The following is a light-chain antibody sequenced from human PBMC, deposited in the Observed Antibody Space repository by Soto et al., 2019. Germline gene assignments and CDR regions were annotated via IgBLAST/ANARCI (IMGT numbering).Light chain of an antibody. CDR1: QSVSSIY. CDR2: AAS. V-gene: IGKV3-20*01. J-gene: IGKJ2*01. Sequence: ENVFTQSPGTLSLTPGERATLSCRASQSVSSIYLAWYQQRPGQAPRLLIYAASSRATGIPDRFSGSGSGTDFTLTISSLEPEDSAVYYCQQYGTSPYTFGQGTMLEIK. CDR3: QQYGTSPYT.